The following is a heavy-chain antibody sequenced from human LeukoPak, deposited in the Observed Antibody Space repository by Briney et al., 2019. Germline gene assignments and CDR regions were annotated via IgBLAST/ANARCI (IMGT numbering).Heavy chain of an antibody. CDR2: ISWDGGST. V-gene: IGHV3-43*01. J-gene: IGHJ6*02. CDR1: GFTFSSYS. Sequence: GGSLRLSCAASGFTFSSYSMNWVRQAPGKGLEWVSLISWDGGSTYYADSVKGRFTISRDNSKNSLYLQMNSLRTEDTALYYCAKGDYYYGMDVWGQGTTVTVSS. CDR3: AKGDYYYGMDV.